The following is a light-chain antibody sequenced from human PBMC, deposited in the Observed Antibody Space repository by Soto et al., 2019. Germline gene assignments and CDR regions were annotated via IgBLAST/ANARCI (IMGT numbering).Light chain of an antibody. CDR3: QQYSSSST. V-gene: IGKV1-5*03. CDR2: RTS. Sequence: DIRMTQSPSTLSASVGGRVTFTCRASHSVSPWLAWYQQKPGKAPKLLIYRTSSLQNGVPARFSGRGSGTDFFLTISNLQPDDFATYYCQQYSSSSTFGQGTRVELK. CDR1: HSVSPW. J-gene: IGKJ1*01.